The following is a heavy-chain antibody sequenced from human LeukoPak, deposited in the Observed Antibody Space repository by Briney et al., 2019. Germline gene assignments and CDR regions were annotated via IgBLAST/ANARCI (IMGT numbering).Heavy chain of an antibody. CDR1: GGSISSSSYY. J-gene: IGHJ5*02. CDR2: IYYSGST. D-gene: IGHD4-11*01. Sequence: SETLSLTCTVSGGSISSSSYYWGWIRQPPGKGLEWIGSIYYSGSTYYNPSLKSRVTISVDTSKNQFSLKLSSVSAADTAVYYCARHDGYSNYYWFDPWGQGTLVTVSS. V-gene: IGHV4-39*01. CDR3: ARHDGYSNYYWFDP.